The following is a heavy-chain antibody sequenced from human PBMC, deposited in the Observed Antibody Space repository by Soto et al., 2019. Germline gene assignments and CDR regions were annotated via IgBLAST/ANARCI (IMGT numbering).Heavy chain of an antibody. CDR2: IYYSGST. D-gene: IGHD6-6*01. V-gene: IGHV4-39*01. CDR1: GGSISSSSYY. CDR3: ARQRGYSSSSLDY. J-gene: IGHJ4*02. Sequence: LSLTCTVSGGSISSSSYYWGWIRQPPGTGREWIGSIYYSGSTYYNPSLKSRVTISVDTSKNQFSLKLSFVAAADTAVYYCARQRGYSSSSLDYWGQGTLVTVSS.